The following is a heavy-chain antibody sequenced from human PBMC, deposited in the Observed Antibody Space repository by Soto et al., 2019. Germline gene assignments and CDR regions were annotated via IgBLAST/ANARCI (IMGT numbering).Heavy chain of an antibody. J-gene: IGHJ4*02. D-gene: IGHD4-17*01. V-gene: IGHV4-30-2*01. CDR2: IYHSGST. Sequence: QLQLQESGSGLVKPSQTLSLTCAVSGGSISSGGYSWSWIRQPPGKGLEWIGYIYHSGSTYYNPSLKSRSTKSVNRSKNQFSLKVSSVTAADTGVYYCARAATTVNTLDYRGQGTLVTVSS. CDR3: ARAATTVNTLDY. CDR1: GGSISSGGYS.